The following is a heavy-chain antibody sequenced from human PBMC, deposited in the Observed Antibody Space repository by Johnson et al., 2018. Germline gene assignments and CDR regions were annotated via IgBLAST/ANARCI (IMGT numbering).Heavy chain of an antibody. V-gene: IGHV4-39*07. CDR1: GGSINTYY. CDR2: IFYGGNT. D-gene: IGHD6-19*01. J-gene: IGHJ3*02. CDR3: ARWGRMAVAETIAFDI. Sequence: QVQLQESGPGLVKPSETLSLTCTVSGGSINTYYWAWIRQPPGKGLECIGTIFYGGNTYSNPSLKSRVTISVDTPKNQFSLRVGSVTAADTAVYYWARWGRMAVAETIAFDIWGPGTMVTVSS.